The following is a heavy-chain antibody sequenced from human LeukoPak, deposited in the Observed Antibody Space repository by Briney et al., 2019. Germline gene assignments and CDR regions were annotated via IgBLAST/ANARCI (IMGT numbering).Heavy chain of an antibody. J-gene: IGHJ4*02. D-gene: IGHD2-15*01. V-gene: IGHV3-30-3*01. CDR1: GFTFSSYA. Sequence: PGGSLRLSCAASGFTFSSYAMHWVRQAPGKGLEWVAVISYDGSNKYYADSVKGRFTISRDNSKNTLYLQMNSLRAEDTAVYYCARDLFGLVVAATAFDYWGQGTLVTVSS. CDR2: ISYDGSNK. CDR3: ARDLFGLVVAATAFDY.